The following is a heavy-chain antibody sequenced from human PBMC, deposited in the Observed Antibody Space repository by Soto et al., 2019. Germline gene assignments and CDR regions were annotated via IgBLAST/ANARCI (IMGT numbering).Heavy chain of an antibody. D-gene: IGHD6-19*01. CDR3: ARAELAVAGTGGFGMDV. CDR2: IWFDGSTE. Sequence: QVQLVESGGGVVQPGRSLRLSCAASGFTFSTYGMHWVRQAPGKGLEWVAVIWFDGSTEYYADSVKGRFTISRDNSKSTRYLPMDGLRAADTAVYYCARAELAVAGTGGFGMDVWGQGTTVTVSS. CDR1: GFTFSTYG. J-gene: IGHJ6*02. V-gene: IGHV3-33*01.